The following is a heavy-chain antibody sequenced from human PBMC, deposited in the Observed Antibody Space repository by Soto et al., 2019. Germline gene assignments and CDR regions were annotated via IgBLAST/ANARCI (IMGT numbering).Heavy chain of an antibody. J-gene: IGHJ4*02. CDR1: GFTFSSYW. V-gene: IGHV3-7*01. CDR2: IKQDGSEK. D-gene: IGHD2-15*01. Sequence: GGSLRLSCAASGFTFSSYWMSWVRQAPGKGLEWVANIKQDGSEKYYVDSVKGRFTISRDNAKNSLYLQMNSLRAEDTAVYYCARARVWDIVVVVAAYFDYWGQGTLVTFSS. CDR3: ARARVWDIVVVVAAYFDY.